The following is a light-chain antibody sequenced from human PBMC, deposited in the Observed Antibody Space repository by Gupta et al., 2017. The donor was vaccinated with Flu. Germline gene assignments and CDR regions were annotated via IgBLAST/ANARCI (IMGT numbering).Light chain of an antibody. CDR2: LAS. V-gene: IGKV2-28*01. CDR1: QSLLHRNGYEY. CDR3: MQALQTRT. J-gene: IGKJ1*01. Sequence: VMTQFPLSLTVTPGEPASISWRSSQSLLHRNGYEYLEWYLQRPGQPPQLLIFLASNRAPGVSERFSGSGSGTDFTLKISRVEAEDVGIYYCMQALQTRTFGQGTKVALK.